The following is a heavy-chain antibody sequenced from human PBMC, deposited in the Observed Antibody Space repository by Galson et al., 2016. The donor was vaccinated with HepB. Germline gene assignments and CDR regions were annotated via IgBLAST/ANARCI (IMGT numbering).Heavy chain of an antibody. D-gene: IGHD4-11*01. CDR3: AHRNFSNYVFDY. CDR2: IFSNDEK. Sequence: PALVKPTQTLTLTCTVSGFSLSNVRMGVSWIRQPPGKALEWLAHIFSNDEKSYSTSLKSRLTISKDTSKSQVVLNMTNMDPVDTATYYCAHRNFSNYVFDYWGQGTLVTVSS. J-gene: IGHJ4*02. CDR1: GFSLSNVRMG. V-gene: IGHV2-26*01.